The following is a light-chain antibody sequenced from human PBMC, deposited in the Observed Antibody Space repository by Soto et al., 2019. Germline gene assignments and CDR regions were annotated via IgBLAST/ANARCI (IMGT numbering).Light chain of an antibody. CDR1: NIGSKS. Sequence: SYELTQPRSVSVAPVQTARITCGGNNIGSKSVHGYQQQPGQAPVLVVYDDSDRPSGIPERFYGSNSGNTATLTISRVEAGDEADYYCQVWESSSDHLVFGGGTQLTVL. CDR2: DDS. CDR3: QVWESSSDHLV. V-gene: IGLV3-21*02. J-gene: IGLJ3*02.